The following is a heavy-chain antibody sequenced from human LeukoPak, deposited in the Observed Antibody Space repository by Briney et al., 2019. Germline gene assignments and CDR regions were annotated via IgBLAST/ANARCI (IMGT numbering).Heavy chain of an antibody. Sequence: ASVKVSCTASGYTFTGYFMNWVRQAPGQGLEWMGWINPNSGGANYAQKFQGRVTMTRDTSISTAYMELSSLTSDDTAVYYCARGSSERDWFDLWGQGTLVTVSS. V-gene: IGHV1-2*02. D-gene: IGHD1-1*01. J-gene: IGHJ5*02. CDR2: INPNSGGA. CDR3: ARGSSERDWFDL. CDR1: GYTFTGYF.